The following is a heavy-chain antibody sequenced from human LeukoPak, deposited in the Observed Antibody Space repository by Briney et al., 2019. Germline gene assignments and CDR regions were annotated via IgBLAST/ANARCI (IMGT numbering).Heavy chain of an antibody. D-gene: IGHD4-23*01. V-gene: IGHV3-7*01. CDR2: IKQDGGEK. Sequence: PGGSLRLSCAASGFTFSSYWMSWVRQAPGKGLVWVANIKQDGGEKYYVDSVEGRFIISRDNAKNSLYVQMNSLRGEDTAVYYCARRCFPTSPVGAFDLWGQGTVVTVSS. CDR1: GFTFSSYW. CDR3: ARRCFPTSPVGAFDL. J-gene: IGHJ3*01.